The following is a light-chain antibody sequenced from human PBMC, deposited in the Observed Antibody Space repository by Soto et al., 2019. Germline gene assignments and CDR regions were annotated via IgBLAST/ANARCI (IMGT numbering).Light chain of an antibody. CDR3: SSYAVSKNLV. Sequence: QSVLTQPPSASGSPGQSVTISCTGTSSDVGGYNYVSWYQQHPGKAPKLMIYEVSQRPSGVPDRFSGSKSGNTASLTVSGLQAEDEADYYCSSYAVSKNLVFGGGTQLTVL. V-gene: IGLV2-8*01. CDR2: EVS. J-gene: IGLJ3*02. CDR1: SSDVGGYNY.